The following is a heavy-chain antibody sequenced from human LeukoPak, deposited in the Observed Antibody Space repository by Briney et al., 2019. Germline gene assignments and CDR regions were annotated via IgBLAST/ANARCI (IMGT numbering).Heavy chain of an antibody. CDR1: GLPLCRYS. CDR2: ISSSSSTI. V-gene: IGHV3-48*01. D-gene: IGHD3-10*01. J-gene: IGHJ6*02. Sequence: GGSLRLSCAVSGLPLCRYSMNWVRDAPGEGLEGVSYISSSSSTIYYADSVKGRFTISRDNSKNTLYLQMNSLRAEDTAVYYCARDQWGVATITGMDVWGQGTTVTVSS. CDR3: ARDQWGVATITGMDV.